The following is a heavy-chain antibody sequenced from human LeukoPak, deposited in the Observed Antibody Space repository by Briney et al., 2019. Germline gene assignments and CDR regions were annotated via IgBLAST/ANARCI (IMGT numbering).Heavy chain of an antibody. V-gene: IGHV3-21*04. D-gene: IGHD4-17*01. J-gene: IGHJ6*02. CDR3: TKKRLNRLGFYYGIDV. CDR2: ISSSSTYI. CDR1: GFTFSSYS. Sequence: GGSLRLSCAASGFTFSSYSMNWVRQAPGKGLGWVSSISSSSTYIYYADSVKGRFTVSRDNAKNSLYLQMNSLRAEDTAIYYCTKKRLNRLGFYYGIDVWGQGTTVTVSS.